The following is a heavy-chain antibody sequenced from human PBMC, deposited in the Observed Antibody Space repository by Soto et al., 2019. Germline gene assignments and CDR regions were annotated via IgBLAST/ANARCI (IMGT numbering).Heavy chain of an antibody. Sequence: PWETLSLTCAVYGGSFSGYYWSWIRQPPGKGLEWIGEINHSGSTNYNPSLKSRVTISVDTSKNQFSLKLSSVTAADTAVYYCARGTTVNTRDYGMDVWGQGTTLTVSS. CDR2: INHSGST. D-gene: IGHD4-17*01. CDR3: ARGTTVNTRDYGMDV. V-gene: IGHV4-34*01. CDR1: GGSFSGYY. J-gene: IGHJ6*02.